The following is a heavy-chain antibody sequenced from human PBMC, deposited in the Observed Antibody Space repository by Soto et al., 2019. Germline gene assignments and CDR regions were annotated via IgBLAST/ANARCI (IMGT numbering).Heavy chain of an antibody. Sequence: SETLSLTCAVSGGSISSGGYSWSWIRQPPGKGLEWIGYIYHSGSTYYNPSLKSRVTISVDRSKNQFSLKLSSVTAADTAVYYCASNYYDSSGYYDYWGQGTLVTAPQ. J-gene: IGHJ4*02. CDR3: ASNYYDSSGYYDY. D-gene: IGHD3-22*01. V-gene: IGHV4-30-2*01. CDR2: IYHSGST. CDR1: GGSISSGGYS.